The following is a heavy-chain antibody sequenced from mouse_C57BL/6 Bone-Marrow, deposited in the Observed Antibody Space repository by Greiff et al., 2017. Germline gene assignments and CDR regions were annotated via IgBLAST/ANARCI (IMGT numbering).Heavy chain of an antibody. CDR1: GYSFTGYY. V-gene: IGHV1-42*01. D-gene: IGHD1-1*01. J-gene: IGHJ1*03. CDR2: INPSTGGT. CDR3: ARGEITTGDFDV. Sequence: EVQLQQSGPELVKPGASVKISCKASGYSFTGYYMNWVKQSPEKSLEWIGEINPSTGGTTYNQKFKAKATLTVDKSSSTAYMQLKSLTSEDSAVYYCARGEITTGDFDVWGTGTTVTVSS.